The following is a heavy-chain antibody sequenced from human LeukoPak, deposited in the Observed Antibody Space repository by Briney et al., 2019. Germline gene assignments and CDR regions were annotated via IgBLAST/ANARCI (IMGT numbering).Heavy chain of an antibody. D-gene: IGHD4-17*01. CDR1: GGTFSSYA. CDR3: ARGGSYGDYTQYYYYYYMDV. J-gene: IGHJ6*03. V-gene: IGHV1-69*05. Sequence: SVKVSCKASGGTFSSYAISWVRQAPGQGLEWMGGIIPIFGTANYAQKFQGRVTMTTDTSTSTAYMELRSLRSDDTAVYYCARGGSYGDYTQYYYYYYMDVWGKGTTVTVSS. CDR2: IIPIFGTA.